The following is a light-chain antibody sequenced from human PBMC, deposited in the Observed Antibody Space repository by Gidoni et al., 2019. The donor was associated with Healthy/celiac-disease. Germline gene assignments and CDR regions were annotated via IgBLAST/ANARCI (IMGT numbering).Light chain of an antibody. J-gene: IGKJ4*01. V-gene: IGKV1-39*01. CDR1: QGISSY. CDR3: QQSYSTPLT. CDR2: AAY. Sequence: DIQMTQSPSALSASVGDRVTITCRASQGISSYLNWYQQKPGKAPKLLIYAAYSLQSGVPSRFSGSGSGTDFTLTISSLQPEDFATYYCQQSYSTPLTFGGGTKVEIK.